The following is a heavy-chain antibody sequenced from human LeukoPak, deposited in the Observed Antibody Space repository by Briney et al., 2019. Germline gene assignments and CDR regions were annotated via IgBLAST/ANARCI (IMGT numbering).Heavy chain of an antibody. CDR1: GGSISSSSYY. J-gene: IGHJ6*02. V-gene: IGHV4-39*07. CDR2: IYYSGST. CDR3: ARDGRISPYSGMDV. Sequence: SETLSLTCTVSGGSISSSSYYWGWIRQPPGKGLEWIGSIYYSGSTYYNPSLKSRVSISVDTSKNQFSLKLNSVTPADTAVYYCARDGRISPYSGMDVWGQGTTVTVSS. D-gene: IGHD1-26*01.